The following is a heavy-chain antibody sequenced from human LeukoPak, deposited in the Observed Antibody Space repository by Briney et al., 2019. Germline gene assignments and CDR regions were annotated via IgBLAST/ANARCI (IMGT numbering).Heavy chain of an antibody. CDR3: TTYGSGRKFDY. D-gene: IGHD3-10*01. Sequence: GGSLRLSCAASGFSFSDAWMSWVRQIPGKGLELVGRIESKTDGGTTDYAAPVKGRFTISRDDSTNTLYLQMNSLKSEDTAVYYCTTYGSGRKFDYWGQGILVTVSS. V-gene: IGHV3-15*04. CDR2: IESKTDGGTT. CDR1: GFSFSDAW. J-gene: IGHJ4*02.